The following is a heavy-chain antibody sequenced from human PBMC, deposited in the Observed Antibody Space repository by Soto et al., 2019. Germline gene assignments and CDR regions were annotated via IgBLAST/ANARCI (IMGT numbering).Heavy chain of an antibody. CDR3: ARDLGGGSIDY. J-gene: IGHJ4*02. CDR1: GGSISSYY. D-gene: IGHD2-15*01. Sequence: LSLTCTPSGGSISSYYWSWIRQPAGKGLKWIGRIYTSGSTNYNPSLKSRVTMSVDTSKNQFSLKLSSVTAADTAVYYCARDLGGGSIDYWGQGTLVTVSS. CDR2: IYTSGST. V-gene: IGHV4-4*07.